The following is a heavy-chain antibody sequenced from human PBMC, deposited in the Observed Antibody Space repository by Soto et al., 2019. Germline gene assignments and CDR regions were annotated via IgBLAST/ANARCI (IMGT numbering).Heavy chain of an antibody. CDR1: GFTFSSYA. V-gene: IGHV3-23*01. CDR2: ISGSGGST. J-gene: IGHJ5*02. D-gene: IGHD6-13*01. CDR3: AKGLSVSSSWYEVLDWFDP. Sequence: PGGSLCLSCAASGFTFSSYAMSWVRQAPGKGLEWVSAISGSGGSTYYADSVKGRFTISRDNSKNTLYLQMNSLRAEDTAVYYCAKGLSVSSSWYEVLDWFDPWGQGTLVTVSS.